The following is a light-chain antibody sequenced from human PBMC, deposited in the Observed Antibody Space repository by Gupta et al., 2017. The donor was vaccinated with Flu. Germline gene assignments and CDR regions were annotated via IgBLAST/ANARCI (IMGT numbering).Light chain of an antibody. V-gene: IGKV3-20*01. CDR2: GAS. Sequence: GTLSLSPGERATLSCRASQSVSSSYLAWYQQKHGQAPRLLIYGASSRATGIPDRFSGSGSGTDFTLTISRLEPEDFAVYYCQQDGSSPHTFGQGTKVEIK. CDR3: QQDGSSPHT. J-gene: IGKJ1*01. CDR1: QSVSSSY.